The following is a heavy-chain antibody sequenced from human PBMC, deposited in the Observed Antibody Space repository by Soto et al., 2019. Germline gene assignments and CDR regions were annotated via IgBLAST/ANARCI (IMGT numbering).Heavy chain of an antibody. CDR1: GYTFSMSG. Sequence: ASVKVSCKSSGYTFSMSGISWVRQAPGQGLEWMGIINPSGGSTSYAQKFQGRVTMTRDTSTSTVYMELSSLRSEDTAVYYCARETIYYYDSSGHYYYYYGMDVWGQGTTVTVSS. V-gene: IGHV1-46*01. CDR2: INPSGGST. CDR3: ARETIYYYDSSGHYYYYYGMDV. D-gene: IGHD3-22*01. J-gene: IGHJ6*02.